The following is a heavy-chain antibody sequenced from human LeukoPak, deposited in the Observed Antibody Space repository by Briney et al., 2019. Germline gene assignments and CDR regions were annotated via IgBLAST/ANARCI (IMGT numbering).Heavy chain of an antibody. D-gene: IGHD3/OR15-3a*01. CDR2: IGQDGTTK. V-gene: IGHV3-30*02. J-gene: IGHJ3*02. CDR1: GFSFSNSG. CDR3: ARGDSSLHDAFDI. Sequence: GGSLRLSCAASGFSFSNSGMHWVRQAPGKGLEWVAFIGQDGTTKYYVDSVKGRFTIPGDNPKKMAYLQMNSLRAEDTAVYYCARGDSSLHDAFDIWGQGTMITVSS.